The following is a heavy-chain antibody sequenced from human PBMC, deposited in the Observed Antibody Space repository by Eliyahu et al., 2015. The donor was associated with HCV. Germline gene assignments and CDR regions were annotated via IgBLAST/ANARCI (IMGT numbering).Heavy chain of an antibody. CDR1: GFSLKTSGMR. CDR2: IDWDDDE. J-gene: IGHJ3*02. V-gene: IGHV2-70*04. CDR3: ARIDSGNYQFAFDI. D-gene: IGHD1-26*01. Sequence: QVTLKESGPALVKPTQTLTLTCXFXGFSLKTSGMRVSWIRQAPGKAPEWLARIDWDDDELYSTSLKTRLTISKDTSKNQVVLTMTNMDPVDTATYYCARIDSGNYQFAFDIWGQGTMVTVSS.